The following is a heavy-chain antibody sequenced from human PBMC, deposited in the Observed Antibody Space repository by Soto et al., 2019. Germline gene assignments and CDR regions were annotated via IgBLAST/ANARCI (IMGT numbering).Heavy chain of an antibody. CDR1: GGSISSYS. D-gene: IGHD3-22*01. J-gene: IGHJ4*02. Sequence: SETLSLTCTVSGGSISSYSWSWIRQPPGKGLEWIGYIYYSGSTNYNPSLKSRVTISVDTSNNQFSLKLSSVTAADTAVYYCARHLDCDSSDPFDYWGQGTLVTVSS. CDR3: ARHLDCDSSDPFDY. V-gene: IGHV4-59*08. CDR2: IYYSGST.